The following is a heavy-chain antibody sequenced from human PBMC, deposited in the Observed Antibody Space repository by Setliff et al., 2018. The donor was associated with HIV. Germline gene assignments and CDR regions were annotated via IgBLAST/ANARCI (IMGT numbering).Heavy chain of an antibody. D-gene: IGHD3-10*01. CDR3: ARGALLAVFDFDY. CDR2: INVGKGDT. V-gene: IGHV1-3*01. CDR1: GYTFTTYS. Sequence: GASVKFSCKASGYTFTTYSMHWVRQAPGQSLEWMGWINVGKGDTKYSQEFQGRITISRDTSANTAYMELSSLRSDDTAVYFCARGALLAVFDFDYWGHGTLVTVSS. J-gene: IGHJ4*01.